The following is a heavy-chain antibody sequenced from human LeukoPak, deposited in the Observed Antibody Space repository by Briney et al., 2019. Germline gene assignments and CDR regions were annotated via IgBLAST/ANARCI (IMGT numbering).Heavy chain of an antibody. CDR2: ISWNSGSI. CDR1: GFTFDDYA. CDR3: ANLGGTTLYGSGETFDY. J-gene: IGHJ4*02. D-gene: IGHD3-10*01. Sequence: GRSLRLSCAASGFTFDDYAMHWLRPAPAKGLEWVSGISWNSGSIGYADSVKGRFTISTDNAKNSLYLQMNSVGAEDTALYYCANLGGTTLYGSGETFDYWGQGTLVTVSS. V-gene: IGHV3-9*01.